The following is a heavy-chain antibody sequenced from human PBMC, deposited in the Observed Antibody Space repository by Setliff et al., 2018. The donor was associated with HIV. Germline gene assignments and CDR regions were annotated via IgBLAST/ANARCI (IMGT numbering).Heavy chain of an antibody. D-gene: IGHD2-8*01. CDR1: GDSINSGTYY. J-gene: IGHJ3*02. CDR2: LYPSGST. Sequence: SETLSLTCTVSGDSINSGTYYWNWLRQPAGKGLEWIGRLYPSGSTIYNPSLRSRVTLSVDTSKNQFSLKLSSVTAADTAVYYCARVFPPIRGAPFGVPPGVFDIWGQGSMVTVSS. V-gene: IGHV4-61*02. CDR3: ARVFPPIRGAPFGVPPGVFDI.